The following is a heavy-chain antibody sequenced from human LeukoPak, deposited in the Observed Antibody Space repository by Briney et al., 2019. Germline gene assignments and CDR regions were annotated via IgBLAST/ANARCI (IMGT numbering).Heavy chain of an antibody. CDR3: ARDHPVLLWFGEFRPSNWFDP. D-gene: IGHD3-10*01. J-gene: IGHJ5*02. Sequence: SETLSLTCTVSGGSISSSSYYWGWIRQPPGKGLEWIGSIYYSGSTYYNPSLKSRVTISVDTSKNQFSLKLSSVTAADTAVYYCARDHPVLLWFGEFRPSNWFDPWGQGTLVTVSS. CDR1: GGSISSSSYY. CDR2: IYYSGST. V-gene: IGHV4-39*07.